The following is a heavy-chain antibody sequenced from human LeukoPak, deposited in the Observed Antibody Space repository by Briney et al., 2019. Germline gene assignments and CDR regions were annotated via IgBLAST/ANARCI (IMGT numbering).Heavy chain of an antibody. CDR2: IDPSDSYT. V-gene: IGHV5-10-1*01. CDR3: ARHFSSYSSSSRLAY. D-gene: IGHD6-13*01. Sequence: GESLRISCKGSGCSFTSYWISWVRQMPGKGLEWMGRIDPSDSYTNYSPSFQGHVTISADKSITTAYLQWSSLKASDTAMYYCARHFSSYSSSSRLAYWGQGTLVTVSS. J-gene: IGHJ4*02. CDR1: GCSFTSYW.